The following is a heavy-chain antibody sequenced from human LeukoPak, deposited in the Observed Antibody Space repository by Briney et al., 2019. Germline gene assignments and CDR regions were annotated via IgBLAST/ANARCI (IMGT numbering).Heavy chain of an antibody. CDR2: ISYDGSNK. Sequence: GGSLRLSCAASEFSFSSYGMHWVRQAPGKGLEWVAVISYDGSNKYYADSVKGRFTVSRDDSKNTLYLQMNSLRAEDTAVYYCAKDWEVFDYWGQGTLVTVAS. CDR3: AKDWEVFDY. J-gene: IGHJ4*02. D-gene: IGHD1-26*01. CDR1: EFSFSSYG. V-gene: IGHV3-30*18.